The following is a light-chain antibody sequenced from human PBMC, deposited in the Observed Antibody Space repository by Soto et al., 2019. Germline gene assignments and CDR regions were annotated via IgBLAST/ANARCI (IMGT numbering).Light chain of an antibody. Sequence: QSALTQPASVSGSPGQSITISCTGTSSDIGGYNYVSWYQQHTGKAPKLMIYDVSDRPSGVSNRFSGSKSGNTASLTISGLQAEDEADYYCASYASSNTVLFGGVTKVTVL. V-gene: IGLV2-14*03. CDR2: DVS. CDR3: ASYASSNTVL. J-gene: IGLJ2*01. CDR1: SSDIGGYNY.